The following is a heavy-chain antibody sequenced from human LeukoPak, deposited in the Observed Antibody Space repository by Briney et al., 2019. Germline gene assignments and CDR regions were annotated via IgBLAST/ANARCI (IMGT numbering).Heavy chain of an antibody. D-gene: IGHD3-10*01. CDR2: ISGSGGST. CDR3: AKDGDYYGSGSYSDY. CDR1: GFTFSSYA. V-gene: IGHV3-23*01. Sequence: PGVSLRLSCAASGFTFSSYAMSWVRQAPGKGLEWVSAISGSGGSTYYADSVKGRFTISRDNSKNTLYLQMNSLRAEDTAVYYCAKDGDYYGSGSYSDYWGQGTLVTVSS. J-gene: IGHJ4*02.